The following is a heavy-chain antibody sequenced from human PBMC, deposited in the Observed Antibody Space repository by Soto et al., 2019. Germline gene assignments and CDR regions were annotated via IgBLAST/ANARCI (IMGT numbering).Heavy chain of an antibody. CDR3: ERHISNSRYYYHAMDV. J-gene: IGHJ6*02. V-gene: IGHV5-51*01. CDR2: IYPGDSDT. Sequence: PGESLKISCKGSGYTFTDYWIGWVRQLPGKGLEWMGIIYPGDSDTRYSPSFQGHVTITVDKYTNTAYLQWNTLRASDTAMYYCERHISNSRYYYHAMDVWGQGTTVTVS. CDR1: GYTFTDYW. D-gene: IGHD4-4*01.